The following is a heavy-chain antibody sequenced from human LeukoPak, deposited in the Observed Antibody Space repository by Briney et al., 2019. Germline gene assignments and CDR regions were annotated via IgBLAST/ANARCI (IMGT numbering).Heavy chain of an antibody. V-gene: IGHV3-48*01. J-gene: IGHJ4*02. D-gene: IGHD3-16*02. CDR2: ISSSSSTI. CDR3: ASAYDYVWGSYRSFDY. CDR1: GFAISSYS. Sequence: GGSLRLSWAASGFAISSYSMNWVRQAPGKGLEWVSYISSSSSTIYYGDSVKGRFTISRDNAKNSLYLQMNSLRAEDTAVYYCASAYDYVWGSYRSFDYWRQGTLVTVSS.